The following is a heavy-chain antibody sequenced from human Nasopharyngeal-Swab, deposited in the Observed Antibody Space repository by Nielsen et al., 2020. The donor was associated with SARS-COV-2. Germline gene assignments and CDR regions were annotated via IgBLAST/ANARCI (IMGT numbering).Heavy chain of an antibody. CDR1: GYTFTSYD. D-gene: IGHD6-19*01. V-gene: IGHV1-8*01. Sequence: ASVKVSCKASGYTFTSYDINWVRQATGQGLEWMGWMNPNSGNTGYAQKFQGRVTMTRNTSISTAYMELSSLRSEDTAVYYCARAYPARQYSSGWSYNWCDPWGQGTLVTVSS. J-gene: IGHJ5*02. CDR3: ARAYPARQYSSGWSYNWCDP. CDR2: MNPNSGNT.